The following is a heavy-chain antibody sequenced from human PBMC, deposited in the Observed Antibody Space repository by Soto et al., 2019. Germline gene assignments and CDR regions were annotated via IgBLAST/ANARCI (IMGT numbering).Heavy chain of an antibody. D-gene: IGHD3-10*01. Sequence: ASVNLSCKASGYTFTSYGISWVRQAPGQGLEWMGWISAYNGNTNYAQKLQGRVTMTTDTSTSTAYMELRSLRSDDTAVYYCARDSFSLPMVADYCVQGTLVIVSA. V-gene: IGHV1-18*01. CDR3: ARDSFSLPMVADY. CDR2: ISAYNGNT. J-gene: IGHJ4*02. CDR1: GYTFTSYG.